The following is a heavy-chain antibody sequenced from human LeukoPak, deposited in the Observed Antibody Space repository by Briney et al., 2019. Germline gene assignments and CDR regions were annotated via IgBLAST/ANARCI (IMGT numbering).Heavy chain of an antibody. V-gene: IGHV1-46*03. J-gene: IGHJ5*02. Sequence: ALVKVSCKASGYTFTSYYMHWVRQAPGQGLEWMGIINPSGGSTSYAQKFQGRVTMTRDTSTSTVYVELSSLRSEDTAVYYCARDLGYYDSSGYSTHRYWFDPWGQGTLVTVSS. CDR2: INPSGGST. CDR1: GYTFTSYY. CDR3: ARDLGYYDSSGYSTHRYWFDP. D-gene: IGHD3-22*01.